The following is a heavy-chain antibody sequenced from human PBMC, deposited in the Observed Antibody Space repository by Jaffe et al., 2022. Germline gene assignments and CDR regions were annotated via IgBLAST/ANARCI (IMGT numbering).Heavy chain of an antibody. CDR3: ASGGSGSRYYYYYMDV. J-gene: IGHJ6*03. CDR1: GYTFTSYA. V-gene: IGHV1-3*01. D-gene: IGHD3-10*01. CDR2: INAGNGNT. Sequence: QVQLVQSGAEVKKPGASVKVSCKASGYTFTSYAMHWVRQAPGQRLEWMGWINAGNGNTKYSQKFQGRVTITRDTSASTAYMELSSLRSEDTAVYYCASGGSGSRYYYYYMDVWGKGTTVTVSS.